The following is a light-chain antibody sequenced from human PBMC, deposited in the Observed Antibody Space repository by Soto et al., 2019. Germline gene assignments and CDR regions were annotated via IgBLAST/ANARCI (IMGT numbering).Light chain of an antibody. Sequence: EIVLTQSPGTLSLSPGGRATLSCRASENISNNFLAWYQQKPGQAPRLLIYGASSRATGIPDRFSGSGSGTHFILTISRLEPEDFAVYYCQQYGSSPRLTFGGGTKVDIK. V-gene: IGKV3-20*01. J-gene: IGKJ4*01. CDR3: QQYGSSPRLT. CDR2: GAS. CDR1: ENISNNF.